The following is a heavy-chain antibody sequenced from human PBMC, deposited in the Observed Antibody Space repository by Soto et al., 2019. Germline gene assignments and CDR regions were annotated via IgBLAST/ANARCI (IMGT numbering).Heavy chain of an antibody. CDR2: MSYDGTKQ. CDR3: AKEYGSTWIDH. Sequence: GGSLRLSCAASGFTFSTYGMHWVRQAPGKALEWVAAMSYDGTKQYYVDSVKGRFTISRDNSRDTLFLQLNSLRDEDTAAYYCAKEYGSTWIDHWGQGTPVTVSS. CDR1: GFTFSTYG. V-gene: IGHV3-30*18. D-gene: IGHD6-13*01. J-gene: IGHJ4*02.